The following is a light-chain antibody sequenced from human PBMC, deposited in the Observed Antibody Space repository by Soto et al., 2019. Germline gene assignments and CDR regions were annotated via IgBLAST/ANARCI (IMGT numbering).Light chain of an antibody. V-gene: IGLV2-23*01. CDR1: SSDVGTYNL. CDR2: EGS. Sequence: QSALTQPASVSGSPGQSITISCPGTSSDVGTYNLVSWYQQHPGKAPKLMIYEGSKWPSGVSNRFSGSKSGNTASLTISGLQAEDEADYYCCSYADSTTYVFGTGTKVTVL. CDR3: CSYADSTTYV. J-gene: IGLJ1*01.